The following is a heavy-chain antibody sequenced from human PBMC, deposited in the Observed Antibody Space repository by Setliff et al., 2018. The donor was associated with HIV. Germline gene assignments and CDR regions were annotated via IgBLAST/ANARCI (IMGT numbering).Heavy chain of an antibody. Sequence: GGSLRLSCEASGFRVTDTYMAWVRQAPGKGLEWVTPIYKAGKTYYADFVKGRFTIARDDTKNTVSLQMTNLEPGDTAMYYCAKGGYGGAYYVAGYWGQGTKVTVSS. CDR2: IYKAGKT. V-gene: IGHV3-53*01. J-gene: IGHJ4*02. CDR3: AKGGYGGAYYVAGY. D-gene: IGHD5-18*01. CDR1: GFRVTDTY.